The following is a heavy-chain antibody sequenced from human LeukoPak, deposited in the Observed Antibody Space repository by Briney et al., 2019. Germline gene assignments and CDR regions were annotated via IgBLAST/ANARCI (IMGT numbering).Heavy chain of an antibody. D-gene: IGHD6-13*01. V-gene: IGHV4-39*01. Sequence: SETLSLTCTVSGGSISSSSYYWGWIRQPPGKGLEWIGYIYYRGSTYYNPSLKSRVTISVDTSKDQFSLKLSSVTAADTAVYYCARLVGSSWYHEVLLGRDYWGQGTLVTVSS. CDR2: IYYRGST. CDR3: ARLVGSSWYHEVLLGRDY. J-gene: IGHJ4*02. CDR1: GGSISSSSYY.